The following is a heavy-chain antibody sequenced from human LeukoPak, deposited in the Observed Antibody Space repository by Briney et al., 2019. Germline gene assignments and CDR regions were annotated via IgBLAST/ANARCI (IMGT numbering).Heavy chain of an antibody. Sequence: PGGSLRLSCAGSGFTFSSYAMSWVRQAPGKGLEWVSGISGSGGSTNYADSVKGRFTISRDNSKNTLYLQMNSLRAEDTAVYYCAKEPGQDDYGVKDAFDIWGQGTMVTVSS. D-gene: IGHD4-17*01. J-gene: IGHJ3*02. CDR3: AKEPGQDDYGVKDAFDI. CDR2: ISGSGGST. V-gene: IGHV3-23*01. CDR1: GFTFSSYA.